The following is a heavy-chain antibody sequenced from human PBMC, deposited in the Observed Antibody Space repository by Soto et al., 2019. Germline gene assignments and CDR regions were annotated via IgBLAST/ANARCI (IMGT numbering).Heavy chain of an antibody. Sequence: QVQLVQSGAEVKKPGSSVKVSCKASEGTLSSYAISWVRRALGQGLEWMGGIIPIFGTANYAQKFQGRVTITADESTSTAYMELSSLRSEDTAVYYCARDWGNGHAAAPMHYWGQGTLVTVSS. D-gene: IGHD2-2*01. CDR2: IIPIFGTA. J-gene: IGHJ4*02. CDR3: ARDWGNGHAAAPMHY. CDR1: EGTLSSYA. V-gene: IGHV1-69*01.